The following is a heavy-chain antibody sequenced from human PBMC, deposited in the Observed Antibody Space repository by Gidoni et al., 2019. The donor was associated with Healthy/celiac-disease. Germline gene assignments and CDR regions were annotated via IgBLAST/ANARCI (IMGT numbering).Heavy chain of an antibody. D-gene: IGHD3-3*01. CDR2: ISYDGSNK. V-gene: IGHV3-30*18. CDR1: GFTFSSYG. J-gene: IGHJ4*02. CDR3: AKGRLEWLLYD. Sequence: QVQLVESGGGVVQPGRSLRLSCAASGFTFSSYGMHWVRQAPGKGLEWVAVISYDGSNKYYADSVKGRFTISRDNSKNTLYLQMNSLRAEDTAVYYCAKGRLEWLLYDWGQGTLVTVSS.